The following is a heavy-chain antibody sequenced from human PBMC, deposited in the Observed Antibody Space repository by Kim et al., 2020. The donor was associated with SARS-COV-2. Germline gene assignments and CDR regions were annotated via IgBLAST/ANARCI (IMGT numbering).Heavy chain of an antibody. V-gene: IGHV3-33*01. CDR3: ARDGYSSSWYTGGTKGDY. CDR1: GFTFSSYG. Sequence: GGSLRLSCAASGFTFSSYGMHWVRQAPGKGLEWVAVIWYDGSNKYYADSVKGRFTISRDNSKNTLYLQMNSLRAEDTAVYYCARDGYSSSWYTGGTKGDYWGQGTLVTVSS. D-gene: IGHD6-13*01. CDR2: IWYDGSNK. J-gene: IGHJ4*02.